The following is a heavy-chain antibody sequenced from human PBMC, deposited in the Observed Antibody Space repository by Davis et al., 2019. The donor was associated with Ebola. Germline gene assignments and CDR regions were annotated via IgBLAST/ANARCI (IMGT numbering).Heavy chain of an antibody. CDR3: AREGLDTAMFYYYGMDV. CDR2: IYSGGST. D-gene: IGHD5-18*01. CDR1: GFTFSSYA. Sequence: GGSLRLSCAASGFTFSSYAMSWVRQAPGKGLEWVSVIYSGGSTYYADSVKGRFTISRDNSKNTLYLQMNSLRAEDTAVYYCAREGLDTAMFYYYGMDVWGQGTTVTVSS. V-gene: IGHV3-66*01. J-gene: IGHJ6*02.